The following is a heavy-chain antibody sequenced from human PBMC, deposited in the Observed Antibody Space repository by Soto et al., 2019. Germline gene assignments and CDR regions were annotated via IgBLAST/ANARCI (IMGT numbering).Heavy chain of an antibody. D-gene: IGHD2-2*01. CDR1: GFTFSSHW. Sequence: EVQLVESGGGLVQPGGSLRLSCAASGFTFSSHWMHWVRQAPGKGLVWVSRINSDGSSTSYADSVKGRFTISRDNDKNTMYQQMNSRRAEDTAVYYYARGAVVVVRAAAVHYYYYYMDVWGKGTTVTVSS. J-gene: IGHJ6*03. CDR2: INSDGSST. CDR3: ARGAVVVVRAAAVHYYYYYMDV. V-gene: IGHV3-74*01.